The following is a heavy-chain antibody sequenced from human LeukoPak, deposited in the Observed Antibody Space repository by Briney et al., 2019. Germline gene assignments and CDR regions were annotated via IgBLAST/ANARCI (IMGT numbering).Heavy chain of an antibody. J-gene: IGHJ4*02. CDR2: MNPNSGNT. D-gene: IGHD3-22*01. V-gene: IGHV1-8*01. Sequence: ASVKVSCKVSGYTFTSYDIYWVRQATGQGLEWMGWMNPNSGNTGYAQKFQGRVTMTRNTSISTAYMELSDLRSEDTAVYFCAKISRDRSGYPYWGQGTLVTVSS. CDR1: GYTFTSYD. CDR3: AKISRDRSGYPY.